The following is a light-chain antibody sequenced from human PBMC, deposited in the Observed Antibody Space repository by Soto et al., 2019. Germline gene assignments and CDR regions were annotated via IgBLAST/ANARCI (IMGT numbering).Light chain of an antibody. J-gene: IGLJ1*01. CDR1: SSDVGSGSHNL. CDR2: EGS. V-gene: IGLV2-23*01. Sequence: QSALTQPASVSGSPGQSITISCTGTSSDVGSGSHNLVSWYQQRPGKAPKVVIYEGSKRPSGVSDRFAGSKSGNTASLTISGLQAEDEADYYCCSYVSSFTHVFGTGTKVTVL. CDR3: CSYVSSFTHV.